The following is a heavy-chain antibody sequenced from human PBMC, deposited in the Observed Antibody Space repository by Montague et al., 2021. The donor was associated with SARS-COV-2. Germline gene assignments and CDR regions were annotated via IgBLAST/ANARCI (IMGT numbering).Heavy chain of an antibody. Sequence: SLRLSCAASEFTFSNYAIHWVRQAPGKGLEWVAFISYDGSKKYYADSVKGRFTISRDNSKNTLYLQMNSLRAVDTAVYYCARESVRAVAGDFDYWGQGTLVTVSS. V-gene: IGHV3-30-3*01. CDR1: EFTFSNYA. D-gene: IGHD6-19*01. J-gene: IGHJ4*02. CDR2: ISYDGSKK. CDR3: ARESVRAVAGDFDY.